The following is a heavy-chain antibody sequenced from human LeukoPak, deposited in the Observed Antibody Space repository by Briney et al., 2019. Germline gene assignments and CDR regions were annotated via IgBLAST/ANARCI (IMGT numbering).Heavy chain of an antibody. CDR1: GFIFSDYY. D-gene: IGHD1-26*01. V-gene: IGHV3-69-1*01. J-gene: IGHJ6*03. CDR2: ISSSTTI. Sequence: GGSLRLSCTASGFIFSDYYMSWIRQAPGKGLEWISYISSSTTIYYADSVRGRFTISRDNAKNSLYLQMNSLGPEDTAVYYCARDPYSGNYGNYYYYYMDVWGKGTTVTISS. CDR3: ARDPYSGNYGNYYYYYMDV.